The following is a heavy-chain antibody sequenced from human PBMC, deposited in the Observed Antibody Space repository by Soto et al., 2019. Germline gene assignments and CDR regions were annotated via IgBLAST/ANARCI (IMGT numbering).Heavy chain of an antibody. Sequence: SETLSLTCTVSGGSISSSSYYWGWIRQPPGKGLEWIGSIYYSGSTYYNPSLKSRVTISVDTSKNQFSMKLSSVTAADTAVYYCARQSYSFGPSNFDYWGQGTLVTVSS. V-gene: IGHV4-39*01. CDR1: GGSISSSSYY. D-gene: IGHD5-18*01. CDR2: IYYSGST. J-gene: IGHJ4*02. CDR3: ARQSYSFGPSNFDY.